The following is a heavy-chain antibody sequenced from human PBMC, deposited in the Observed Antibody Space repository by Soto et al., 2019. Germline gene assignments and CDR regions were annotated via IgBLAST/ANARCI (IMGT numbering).Heavy chain of an antibody. D-gene: IGHD2-2*01. Sequence: ESGPTLVNPTQTLTLTCTFSGFSLRTTEIRVSWIRQPPGKALEWLARIDWDDAYFYSTSLKTRLTISKDTSKNQVVLTMTNMDPVDAATYYCARTSSAGLSQYFDFWGKGTLVSVFS. J-gene: IGHJ4*02. V-gene: IGHV2-70*04. CDR1: GFSLRTTEIR. CDR2: IDWDDAY. CDR3: ARTSSAGLSQYFDF.